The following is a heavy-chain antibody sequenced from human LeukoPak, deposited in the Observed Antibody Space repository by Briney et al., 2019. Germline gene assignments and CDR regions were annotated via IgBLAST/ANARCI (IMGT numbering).Heavy chain of an antibody. D-gene: IGHD5-18*01. CDR1: GDTLSQLT. Sequence: ASVKVSCKISGDTLSQLTIHWVRQAPGEGLEKMGRFDPEYGEKVFAQTFQGRVTMTGDTSTNTAYMELSSLRSDDTAVYYCARAFALGGAMVTSYWFDPWGQGTLVTVSS. J-gene: IGHJ5*02. V-gene: IGHV1-24*01. CDR3: ARAFALGGAMVTSYWFDP. CDR2: FDPEYGEK.